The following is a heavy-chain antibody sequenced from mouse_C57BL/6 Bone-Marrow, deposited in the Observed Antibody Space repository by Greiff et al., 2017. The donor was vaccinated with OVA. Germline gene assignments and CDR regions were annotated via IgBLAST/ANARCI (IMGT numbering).Heavy chain of an antibody. Sequence: EVKVVESEGGLVQPGSSMKLSCTASGFTFSDYYMAWVRQVPEKGLEWVANINYDGSSTYYLDSLKSRFIISRDNAKNILYLQMSSLKSEDTATYYCARDALLEAMDYWGQGTSVTVSS. D-gene: IGHD2-12*01. CDR3: ARDALLEAMDY. V-gene: IGHV5-16*01. CDR2: INYDGSST. J-gene: IGHJ4*01. CDR1: GFTFSDYY.